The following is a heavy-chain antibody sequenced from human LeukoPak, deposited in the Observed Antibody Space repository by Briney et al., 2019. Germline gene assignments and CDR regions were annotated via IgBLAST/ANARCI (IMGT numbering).Heavy chain of an antibody. V-gene: IGHV1-18*01. CDR2: ISAYNGNT. J-gene: IGHJ4*02. CDR3: ARVSSGHIDY. Sequence: GASVKVSCKASGYTLTSYGISWVRQAPGQGLEWMGWISAYNGNTNYAQNLQGRVTMTTDTSTTTAYMELRSLRSDDTAVYYCARVSSGHIDYWGQGTLVTVSS. D-gene: IGHD6-19*01. CDR1: GYTLTSYG.